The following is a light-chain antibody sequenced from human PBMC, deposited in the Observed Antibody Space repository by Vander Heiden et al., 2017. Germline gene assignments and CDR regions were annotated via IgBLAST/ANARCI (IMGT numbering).Light chain of an antibody. Sequence: DFQMTQSPSSLSASVGDRVTITCQASQDISNYLNWYQQKPGKAPKPLIYDASNLETGVPSRFSGSGSGTDFTFTISSLQPEDIATYYCQQYDNLPLTFGGGTKVEIK. CDR1: QDISNY. CDR3: QQYDNLPLT. V-gene: IGKV1-33*01. J-gene: IGKJ4*01. CDR2: DAS.